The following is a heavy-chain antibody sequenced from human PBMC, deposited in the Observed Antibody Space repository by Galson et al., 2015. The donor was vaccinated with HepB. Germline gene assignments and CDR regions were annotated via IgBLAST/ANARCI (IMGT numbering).Heavy chain of an antibody. J-gene: IGHJ6*02. V-gene: IGHV4-4*02. CDR1: GGSISSSNW. CDR2: IYHSGST. D-gene: IGHD2-2*01. CDR3: ARRPAGGSPTYYGMDV. Sequence: ETLSLTCAVSGGSISSSNWWSWVRQPPGKGLEWIGEIYHSGSTNYNPSLKSRVTISVDKSKNQFSLKLSSVTAADTAVYYCARRPAGGSPTYYGMDVWGQGTTVTVSS.